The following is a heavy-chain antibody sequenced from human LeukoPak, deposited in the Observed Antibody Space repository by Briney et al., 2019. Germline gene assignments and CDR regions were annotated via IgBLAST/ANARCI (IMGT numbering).Heavy chain of an antibody. CDR2: ISSSSSYI. Sequence: GGSLRLSCAASGFTLSSYWMHWVRQAPGKGLEWVSSISSSSSYIYYADSVKGRFTISRDNAKNSLYLQMNSLRAEDTAVYYCARGMTTLYWGQGTLVTVSS. J-gene: IGHJ4*02. D-gene: IGHD4-11*01. CDR3: ARGMTTLY. V-gene: IGHV3-21*01. CDR1: GFTLSSYW.